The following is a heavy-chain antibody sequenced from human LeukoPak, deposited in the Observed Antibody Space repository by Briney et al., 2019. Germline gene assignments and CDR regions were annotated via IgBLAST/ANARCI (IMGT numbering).Heavy chain of an antibody. D-gene: IGHD3-22*01. CDR1: GYTFTGYY. V-gene: IGHV1-2*02. CDR3: ARDFYYDSSDRPDY. J-gene: IGHJ4*02. CDR2: INPNSGGT. Sequence: ASVKVSCKAFGYTFTGYYMHLVRQAPGQGLEWMGWINPNSGGTNYAQKFQGRVTMTRDTSISTAYMELSRLRSDDTAVYYCARDFYYDSSDRPDYWGQGTLVTVSS.